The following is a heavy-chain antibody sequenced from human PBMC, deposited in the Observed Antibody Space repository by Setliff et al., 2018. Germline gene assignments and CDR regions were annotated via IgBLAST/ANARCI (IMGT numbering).Heavy chain of an antibody. D-gene: IGHD3-3*01. Sequence: PSETLSLTCTVSGDSISSGSYYWTWIRQPAGKGLEWIGHFHNGGSTNYNRSLRSRVSISVDTSKNQFSLKLSSVTAADTATYYCARAGPTVTFFRVLVISWWDPWGQGSLVTVSS. J-gene: IGHJ5*02. V-gene: IGHV4-61*09. CDR2: FHNGGST. CDR3: ARAGPTVTFFRVLVISWWDP. CDR1: GDSISSGSYY.